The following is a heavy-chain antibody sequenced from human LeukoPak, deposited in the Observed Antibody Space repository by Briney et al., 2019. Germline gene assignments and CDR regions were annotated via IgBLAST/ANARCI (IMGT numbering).Heavy chain of an antibody. CDR2: IFPGDSDT. CDR3: ARRLTYDSRAYYCLDY. V-gene: IGHV5-51*01. D-gene: IGHD3-22*01. J-gene: IGHJ4*02. Sequence: GESLKIACKGSGYSFASYWIGWVRQKPGKGLEWMGIIFPGDSDTRYSPSFQGQVTISADKSISTAYLQWSSLKASDTAMYYCARRLTYDSRAYYCLDYWGQGTLVTVSS. CDR1: GYSFASYW.